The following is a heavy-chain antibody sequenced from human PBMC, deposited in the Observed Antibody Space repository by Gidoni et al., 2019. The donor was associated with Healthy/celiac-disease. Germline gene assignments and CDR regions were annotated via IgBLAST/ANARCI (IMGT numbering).Heavy chain of an antibody. V-gene: IGHV1-3*01. CDR2: INAGNGNT. D-gene: IGHD1-1*01. J-gene: IGHJ5*02. CDR1: GYTFTSYA. CDR3: ARVPGTSASWFDP. Sequence: QVQLAQSGAEVKKPGASVKVSCKASGYTFTSYAMHWVRQAPGQRLEWMGWINAGNGNTKYSQKFQGRVTITRDTSASTAYMELSSLRSEDTAVYYCARVPGTSASWFDPWGQGTLVTVSS.